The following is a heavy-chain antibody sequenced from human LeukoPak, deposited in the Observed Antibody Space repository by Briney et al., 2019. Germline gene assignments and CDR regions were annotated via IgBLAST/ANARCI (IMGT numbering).Heavy chain of an antibody. CDR3: ARAHVDIVATIGSKNYFDY. J-gene: IGHJ4*02. D-gene: IGHD5-12*01. Sequence: SETLSLTCAVYGGSFSGYYWSWIRQPPGKVLELIGEINHSGSTNYNPSLKSRVTISVDTSKNQFSLKLSSVTAADTAVYYCARAHVDIVATIGSKNYFDYWGQGTLVTVSS. V-gene: IGHV4-34*01. CDR1: GGSFSGYY. CDR2: INHSGST.